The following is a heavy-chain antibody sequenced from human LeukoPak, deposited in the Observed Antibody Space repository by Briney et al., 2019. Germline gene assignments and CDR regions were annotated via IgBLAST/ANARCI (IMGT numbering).Heavy chain of an antibody. J-gene: IGHJ3*02. CDR2: ISASGGST. CDR3: VREGPRGLAFDI. V-gene: IGHV3-23*01. Sequence: QTGGSLRLSCAASGFTFRSHDMSWVRQAPGKGLEWVSGISASGGSTFYADSVKGRFTISRDNSKNTLYLQMNGLRVEDTAVYYCVREGPRGLAFDIWGQGTTVTVSS. CDR1: GFTFRSHD. D-gene: IGHD3/OR15-3a*01.